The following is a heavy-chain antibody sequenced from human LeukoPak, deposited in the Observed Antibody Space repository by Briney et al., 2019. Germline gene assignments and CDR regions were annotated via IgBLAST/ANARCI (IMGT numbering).Heavy chain of an antibody. D-gene: IGHD6-19*01. CDR1: GFTFGTYA. V-gene: IGHV3-23*01. CDR3: AKLAAVAGTLFDI. J-gene: IGHJ3*02. Sequence: PGGSLRLSCAASGFTFGTYAMTWVRQAPGKGLEWVSVISGSGASTNYADSVKGRFIISRDNSKNTLYLQMNSLRAEDTAVYYCAKLAAVAGTLFDIWGQGTMVTVSS. CDR2: ISGSGAST.